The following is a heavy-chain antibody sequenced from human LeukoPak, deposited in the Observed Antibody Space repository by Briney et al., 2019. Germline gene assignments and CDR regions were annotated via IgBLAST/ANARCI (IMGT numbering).Heavy chain of an antibody. J-gene: IGHJ4*02. CDR3: AKREKGTTGRFFDY. CDR2: ISEGVGNT. V-gene: IGHV3-23*01. D-gene: IGHD4-17*01. CDR1: GFTFTNYA. Sequence: GGSLRLSRAASGFTFTNYAMTWVRQAPGKGLEWVSGISEGVGNTYYADSVEGRFTISRDHSKNTLYLQMNSLRAEDTALYYCAKREKGTTGRFFDYWGQGTLVTVSS.